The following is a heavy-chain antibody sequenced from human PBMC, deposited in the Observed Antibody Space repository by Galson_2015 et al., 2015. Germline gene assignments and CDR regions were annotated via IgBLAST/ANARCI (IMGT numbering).Heavy chain of an antibody. J-gene: IGHJ4*02. CDR3: AKEPQGGNTLPDHLPPRYFDY. CDR1: GFIFSSYA. V-gene: IGHV3-23*01. CDR2: ITGSSGRT. Sequence: SLRLSCAASGFIFSSYAMSWVRQAPGKGLEWVSGITGSSGRTYYADSVKGRFTISRDNSKNMLFLQMNSLRAEDTAVYYCAKEPQGGNTLPDHLPPRYFDYWGQGTLVTVSP. D-gene: IGHD2/OR15-2a*01.